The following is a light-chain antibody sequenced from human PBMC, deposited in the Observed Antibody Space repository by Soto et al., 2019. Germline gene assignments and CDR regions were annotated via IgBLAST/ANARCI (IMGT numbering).Light chain of an antibody. Sequence: ILLTPLPCTLSLSPGERATLSCRASQSVSNNYLAWYQQKPGQAPRLLIYGASNRATGIPDRFSGSGSGTDFTLTISRLEPEDFAVYYCQRYGSSGTFGQRTNVDI. V-gene: IGKV3-20*01. J-gene: IGKJ1*01. CDR3: QRYGSSGT. CDR2: GAS. CDR1: QSVSNNY.